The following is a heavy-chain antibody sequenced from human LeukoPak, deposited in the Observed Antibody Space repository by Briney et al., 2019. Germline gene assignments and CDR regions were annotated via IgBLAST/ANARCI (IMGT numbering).Heavy chain of an antibody. CDR2: LSYGGTNK. V-gene: IGHV3-30-3*01. CDR3: GEDFSSSWYIDY. Sequence: GRSLRLSCVASGFTFSDYAMHWVRQAPGKGLEWVAVLSYGGTNKYYADSVKGRFTISRDNSKNPLYLQMNSLRSEDTALYYCGEDFSSSWYIDYWGQGTLVTVSS. CDR1: GFTFSDYA. D-gene: IGHD6-13*01. J-gene: IGHJ4*02.